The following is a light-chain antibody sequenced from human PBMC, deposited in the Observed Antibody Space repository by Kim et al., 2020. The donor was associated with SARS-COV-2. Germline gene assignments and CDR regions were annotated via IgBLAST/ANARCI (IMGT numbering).Light chain of an antibody. J-gene: IGLJ1*01. V-gene: IGLV1-36*01. CDR3: ATWDDTLNGHV. CDR2: YDT. CDR1: TSNIGNNA. Sequence: PRVTITCTGSTSNIGNNAVSWYHQLPEEAPKVLVFYDTFLASGISDRFSGSKSGTAASLDISGLQSEDEDYYYCATWDDTLNGHVFGTGTKVTVL.